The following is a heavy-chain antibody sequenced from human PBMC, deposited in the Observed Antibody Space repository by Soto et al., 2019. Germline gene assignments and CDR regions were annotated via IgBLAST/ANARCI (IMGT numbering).Heavy chain of an antibody. D-gene: IGHD3-22*01. V-gene: IGHV4-39*01. J-gene: IGHJ3*02. CDR2: IYYSGST. CDR3: ARRYYYDSSGDDFDI. Sequence: SETLSLTCTVSGGSISSSSYYWGWIRQPPGKGLEWIGSIYYSGSTYYNPSLKSRVTISVDTSKNQFSLKLSSVTAADTAVYYCARRYYYDSSGDDFDIWGQGTMVTVS. CDR1: GGSISSSSYY.